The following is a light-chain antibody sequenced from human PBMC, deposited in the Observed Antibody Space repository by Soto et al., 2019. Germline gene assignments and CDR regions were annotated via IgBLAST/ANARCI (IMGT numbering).Light chain of an antibody. J-gene: IGLJ2*01. V-gene: IGLV1-40*01. CDR3: QSYDSNLSVV. CDR2: GNS. Sequence: QSALTQPPSVSGAPGQRVTISCTGSSSNIGTGYDVHWYQQLPGTAPKLLIYGNSNRPSGVPDRFSGSKSGTSAFLAITGLQAEDEADYYCQSYDSNLSVVFGGGTKLTVL. CDR1: SSNIGTGYD.